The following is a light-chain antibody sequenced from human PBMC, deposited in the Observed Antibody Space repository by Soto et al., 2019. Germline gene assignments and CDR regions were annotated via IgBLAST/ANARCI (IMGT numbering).Light chain of an antibody. J-gene: IGKJ1*01. V-gene: IGKV3-20*01. CDR2: GAS. CDR1: QTININY. CDR3: QQYNTSPRT. Sequence: EVVLTQSPGTLSLSPGERATLSCRASQTININYLAWYQQKPGQAPRLLMSGASNRATGIPDRFSGSGSGTDFTLTINRLEPEDCAMYIRQQYNTSPRTFGQGTKVEV.